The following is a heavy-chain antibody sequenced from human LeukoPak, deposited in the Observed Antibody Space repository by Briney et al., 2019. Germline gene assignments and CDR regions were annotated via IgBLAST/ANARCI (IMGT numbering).Heavy chain of an antibody. CDR2: INHSGST. Sequence: SETLSLTCAVYGGSVSGYYWSWIRQTPGKGLEWIGEINHSGSTNYNPSLKSRVTISVDTSKNQFSLKLSSVTAADTAVYYCARDEYMDVWGKGTTVTVSS. J-gene: IGHJ6*03. CDR1: GGSVSGYY. CDR3: ARDEYMDV. V-gene: IGHV4-34*01.